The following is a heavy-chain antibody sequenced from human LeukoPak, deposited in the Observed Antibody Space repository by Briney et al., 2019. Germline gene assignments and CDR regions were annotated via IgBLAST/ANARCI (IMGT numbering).Heavy chain of an antibody. D-gene: IGHD2-21*02. Sequence: PGGSLRLSCAASGFTVSSHYMNWVRQAPEKGLEWVSVIYSGGSTYYADSVKGRFTISRDKSKNTLYLQMNSLRAEDTAIYYCAKGKGAYCDGDCSGRILDYWGQGTLVTVSS. CDR1: GFTVSSHY. V-gene: IGHV3-66*01. CDR2: IYSGGST. CDR3: AKGKGAYCDGDCSGRILDY. J-gene: IGHJ4*02.